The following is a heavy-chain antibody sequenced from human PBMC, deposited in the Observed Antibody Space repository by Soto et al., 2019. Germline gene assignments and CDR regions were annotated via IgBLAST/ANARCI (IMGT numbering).Heavy chain of an antibody. CDR1: GVTFSSYA. CDR2: ISGSGGST. V-gene: IGHV3-23*01. CDR3: AKNYGSFDS. D-gene: IGHD3-10*01. Sequence: PXGSLRLSCSASGVTFSSYAMSWVRQAPGKGLEWVSAISGSGGSTYYADSVKGRFTISRDNSKNTLYLQMNSLRAEDTAVYYCAKNYGSFDSWGQGTLVTVSS. J-gene: IGHJ4*02.